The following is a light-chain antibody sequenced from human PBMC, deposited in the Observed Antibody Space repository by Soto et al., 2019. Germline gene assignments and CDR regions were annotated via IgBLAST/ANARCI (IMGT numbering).Light chain of an antibody. CDR2: EDS. CDR1: SSDVGSYNL. Sequence: QSALTQPASVSGSPGQSITISCTGTSSDVGSYNLVSWYQQYPGKVPKLMIYEDSKRPSGVSNRFPGSKSGNTASLTISGLQAEDEADYYCCSYAGSSTVVFGGGTKLTVL. J-gene: IGLJ2*01. V-gene: IGLV2-23*01. CDR3: CSYAGSSTVV.